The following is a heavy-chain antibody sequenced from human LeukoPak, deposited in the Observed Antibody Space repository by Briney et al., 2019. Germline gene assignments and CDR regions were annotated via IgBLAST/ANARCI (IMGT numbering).Heavy chain of an antibody. J-gene: IGHJ6*02. D-gene: IGHD3-22*01. CDR3: ARSFDSRGYYYYGMDV. CDR1: GGSIRSYY. CDR2: IYYSGST. V-gene: IGHV4-59*01. Sequence: SETLSLTCTVSGGSIRSYYWSWIRQPPGKGLEWIGYIYYSGSTIYNSSLKSRVTISLDTPKNQFSLKLSSVTAADTAVYYCARSFDSRGYYYYGMDVWGQGTTVTVSS.